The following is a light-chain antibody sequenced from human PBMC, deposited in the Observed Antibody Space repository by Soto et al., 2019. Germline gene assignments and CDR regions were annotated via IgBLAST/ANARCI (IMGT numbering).Light chain of an antibody. Sequence: EIVMTQSPATLSVSPGERATLSCRANQSVSSNVAWYQHRFGQAPRLLMYGASIRATSFPARFSGSGSGTEFTLPIRSLQSEGVAIYYCLPYHNWPRTFGQATKGEI. V-gene: IGKV3-15*01. CDR1: QSVSSN. J-gene: IGKJ1*01. CDR2: GAS. CDR3: LPYHNWPRT.